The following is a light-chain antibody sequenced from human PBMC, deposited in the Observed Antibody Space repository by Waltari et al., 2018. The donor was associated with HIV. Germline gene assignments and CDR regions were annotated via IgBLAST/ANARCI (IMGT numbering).Light chain of an antibody. CDR3: QAWDSSTVL. V-gene: IGLV3-1*01. CDR2: QDD. J-gene: IGLJ2*01. Sequence: SHELTQPPSVSVSPGQKATLTCSGNYLGDKSPSWSQQKPGQSPVLVIYQDDKRPPGIPERFSGSNSGNTATLTITGTQAMDEADYYCQAWDSSTVLFGGGTKLTVL. CDR1: YLGDKS.